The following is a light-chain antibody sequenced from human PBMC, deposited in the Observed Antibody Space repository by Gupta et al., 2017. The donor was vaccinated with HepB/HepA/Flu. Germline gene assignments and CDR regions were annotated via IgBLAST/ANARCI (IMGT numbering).Light chain of an antibody. J-gene: IGLJ2*01. CDR3: QSDDNSRSGEV. CDR1: SSNIGAGYD. CDR2: GNN. V-gene: IGLV1-40*01. Sequence: QSVLTQPPSVSGAPGQRVTISCTGSSSNIGAGYDVHWYQQLPGTAPKLLIYGNNNRPSGVPDLFSGSRSGTSASLAITGLQAEDEAEFDGQSDDNSRSGEVFGGVTKLTV.